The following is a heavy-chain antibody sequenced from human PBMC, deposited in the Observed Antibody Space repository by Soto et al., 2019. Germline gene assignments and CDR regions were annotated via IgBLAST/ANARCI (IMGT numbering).Heavy chain of an antibody. J-gene: IGHJ6*03. CDR1: GGSISPYY. V-gene: IGHV4-59*01. Sequence: QVQLQESGPGLVKPSETLSLTCTVSGGSISPYYWSWIRQPPGKGLEWIGYVYYSGNTNYNPSLESRLTISVDTSRNRFSPNLTSATAADTAVYYCSRKGSAASYSHYYMDVWGRGTAVTVSS. D-gene: IGHD6-13*01. CDR3: SRKGSAASYSHYYMDV. CDR2: VYYSGNT.